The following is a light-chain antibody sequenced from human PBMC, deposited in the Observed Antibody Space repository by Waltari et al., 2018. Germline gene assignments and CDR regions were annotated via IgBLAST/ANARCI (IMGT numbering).Light chain of an antibody. CDR3: ASWDDTLNGPV. V-gene: IGLV1-44*01. Sequence: QSVLTQPPSASGAPGQRVTISCSASSSTVGGNPLRWYQQLPGTAPKLLIRNNNRRPSGVPKRFSGSKSGTSASLAISGLQSEDEAYYYCASWDDTLNGPVFGGGTKLTVL. J-gene: IGLJ3*02. CDR1: SSTVGGNP. CDR2: NNN.